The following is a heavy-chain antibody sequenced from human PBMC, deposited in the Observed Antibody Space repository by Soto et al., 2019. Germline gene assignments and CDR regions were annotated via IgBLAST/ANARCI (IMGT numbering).Heavy chain of an antibody. V-gene: IGHV2-5*02. CDR2: IYWDGDE. J-gene: IGHJ4*02. Sequence: QITLKESGPTLVKPTQTLTLTCTFAGFSLSTSGVAVAWIRQPPGKALEWLALIYWDGDERYSPSLVSRLTITKDTSKNQVVLTMTNIDPVDTATYYYAHVKLQPREYFFDYWGQGTLVTVSS. CDR3: AHVKLQPREYFFDY. CDR1: GFSLSTSGVA. D-gene: IGHD1-1*01.